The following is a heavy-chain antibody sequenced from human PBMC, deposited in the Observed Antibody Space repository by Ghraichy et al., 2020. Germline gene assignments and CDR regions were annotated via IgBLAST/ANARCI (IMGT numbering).Heavy chain of an antibody. Sequence: GGSLRLSCAASGFTFSSYGMHWVRQAPGKGLEWVAVIWYDGSNKYYADSVKGRFTISRDNSKNTLYLQMNSLRAEDTAVYYCARSMGGYTIFGVVTPEEIDYWGQGTLVTVSS. J-gene: IGHJ4*02. CDR1: GFTFSSYG. CDR2: IWYDGSNK. V-gene: IGHV3-33*01. D-gene: IGHD3-3*01. CDR3: ARSMGGYTIFGVVTPEEIDY.